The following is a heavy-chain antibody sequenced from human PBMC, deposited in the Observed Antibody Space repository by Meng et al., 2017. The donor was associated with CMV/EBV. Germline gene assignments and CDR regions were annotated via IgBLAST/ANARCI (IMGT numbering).Heavy chain of an antibody. J-gene: IGHJ6*02. V-gene: IGHV3-7*01. Sequence: GESLKISCAASGFTFSSYAMSWVRQAPGKGLEWVANIKQDGSEKYYVDSVKGRFTISRDNAKNSLYLQMNSLRAEDTAVYYCAREMRATGYYYYGMDVWGQGTTVTVSS. D-gene: IGHD5-12*01. CDR3: AREMRATGYYYYGMDV. CDR2: IKQDGSEK. CDR1: GFTFSSYA.